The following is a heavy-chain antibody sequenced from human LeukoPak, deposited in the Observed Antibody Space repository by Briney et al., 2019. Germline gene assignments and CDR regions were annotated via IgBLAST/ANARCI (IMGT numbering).Heavy chain of an antibody. J-gene: IGHJ4*02. V-gene: IGHV6-1*01. CDR3: ARTRGYFDY. Sequence: SQTLSLTCAISGVSVSSNSAAWNWIRQSPPRGLECLVRTYYRSKWPNNYALSVKSRITINPDTSKNQFSLQLNSVTPEDTAVYYCARTRGYFDYWGQGTLVTVSS. CDR1: GVSVSSNSAA. D-gene: IGHD3-10*01. CDR2: TYYRSKWPN.